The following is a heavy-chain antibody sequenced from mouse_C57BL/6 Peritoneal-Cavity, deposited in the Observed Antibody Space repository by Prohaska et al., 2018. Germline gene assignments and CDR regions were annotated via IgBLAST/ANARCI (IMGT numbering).Heavy chain of an antibody. CDR2: INSDGSAM. CDR1: GFTFSGFW. D-gene: IGHD2-1*01. Sequence: EVQLLETGGGLVQPGGSRGLSCEGSGFTFSGFWMSWVRQTPGKTLEWIGDINSDGSAMNYAPSIKNRFTIFRDNDKSTLYLQMSNARSEDTATYFCMRYGNYWYFDVWGTGTTVTVSS. J-gene: IGHJ1*03. V-gene: IGHV11-2*01. CDR3: MRYGNYWYFDV.